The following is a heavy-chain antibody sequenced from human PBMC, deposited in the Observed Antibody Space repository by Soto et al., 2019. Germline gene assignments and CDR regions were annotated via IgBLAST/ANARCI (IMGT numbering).Heavy chain of an antibody. CDR3: ARQEVVPAAIPFYYMDV. CDR1: GGSISSYY. Sequence: SETLSLTCTVSGGSISSYYWSWIRQPPGKGLEWIGYIYYSGSTNYNPSLKSRVTISVDTSKNQFSLKLSSVTAADTAVYYCARQEVVPAAIPFYYMDVWGKGTKVTVSS. J-gene: IGHJ6*03. D-gene: IGHD2-2*01. V-gene: IGHV4-59*08. CDR2: IYYSGST.